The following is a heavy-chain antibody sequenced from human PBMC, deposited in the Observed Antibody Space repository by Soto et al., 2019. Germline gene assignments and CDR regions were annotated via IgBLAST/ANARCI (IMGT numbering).Heavy chain of an antibody. CDR1: GYTFIDYW. CDR3: ARAFGGEYYDRRSWYSAY. J-gene: IGHJ4*02. CDR2: IYPGDFDI. D-gene: IGHD3-16*01. V-gene: IGHV5-51*01. Sequence: GESLKISCKGSGYTFIDYWIGWVRQVPGKGLEWMGSIYPGDFDIKYGPSFHGQVTISADKSITTVYLHWSGLKASDTGIYYGARAFGGEYYDRRSWYSAYWGQGTQVTVSS.